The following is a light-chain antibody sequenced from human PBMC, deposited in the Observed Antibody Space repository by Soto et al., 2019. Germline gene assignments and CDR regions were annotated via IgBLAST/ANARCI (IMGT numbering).Light chain of an antibody. CDR1: ETIYGY. CDR3: QQYSAYPLT. Sequence: DIQLTQSPSILSASVGDRVTITSRASETIYGYLAWYQQKPGEAPKLLIYWASTLVSGVPSRFTGGESGTEFTLTISDLQPDDFATYFCQQYSAYPLTFGGVTKVDVK. J-gene: IGKJ4*01. V-gene: IGKV1-5*03. CDR2: WAS.